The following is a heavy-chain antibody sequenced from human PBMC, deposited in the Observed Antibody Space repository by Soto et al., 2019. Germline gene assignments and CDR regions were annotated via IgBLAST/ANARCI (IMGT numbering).Heavy chain of an antibody. J-gene: IGHJ4*02. D-gene: IGHD5-12*01. V-gene: IGHV6-1*01. CDR1: GDSVSSNSAA. CDR3: ARFSIGSGYVDSSFDY. Sequence: SQTLSLTCAISGDSVSSNSAAWNWIRQSPSRGLEWLGRTCYRSKWYNDYAVSVKSRITINPDTSKNQFSLQLNSVTPEDTAVYYCARFSIGSGYVDSSFDYWGQGTLVTVSS. CDR2: TCYRSKWYN.